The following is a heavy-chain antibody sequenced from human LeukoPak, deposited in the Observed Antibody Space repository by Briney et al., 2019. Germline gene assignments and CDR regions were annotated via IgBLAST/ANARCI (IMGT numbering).Heavy chain of an antibody. V-gene: IGHV4-39*07. J-gene: IGHJ4*02. CDR1: GGSLSSGDYY. Sequence: PSETLSLTCTVSGGSLSSGDYYWAWVRQPPGKGLEWIGSISYSGRTFYKPSLTSRVTISVDTSKSQFSLKLSSVTAADTAVYFCARAVAVAGSAFDYWGQGTLVTVSS. CDR3: ARAVAVAGSAFDY. CDR2: ISYSGRT. D-gene: IGHD6-13*01.